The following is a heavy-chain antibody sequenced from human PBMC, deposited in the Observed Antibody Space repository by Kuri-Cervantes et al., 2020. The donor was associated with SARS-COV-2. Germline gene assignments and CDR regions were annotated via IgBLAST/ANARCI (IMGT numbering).Heavy chain of an antibody. Sequence: GESLKISCAASGFTVSSNYMSWVRQAPGKGLEWVSAISGSGGSTYYADSVKGRFTISRDNSKNTLYLQMNSLRAEDTAVYYCAKDRVVVVPAAIAGYMDVWGKGTTVTVSS. V-gene: IGHV3-23*01. D-gene: IGHD2-2*01. CDR2: ISGSGGST. J-gene: IGHJ6*03. CDR1: GFTVSSNY. CDR3: AKDRVVVVPAAIAGYMDV.